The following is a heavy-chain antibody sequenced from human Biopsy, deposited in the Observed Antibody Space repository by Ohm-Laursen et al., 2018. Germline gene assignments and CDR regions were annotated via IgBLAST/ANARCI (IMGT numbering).Heavy chain of an antibody. D-gene: IGHD3-22*01. V-gene: IGHV4-61*01. CDR1: GGSVNSDSSY. CDR2: ISYSGST. Sequence: SETLSLTCAVSGGSVNSDSSYWSWIRQPPGKGLEWIGYISYSGSTKYNPSLKSPVTISVDTSKNQFSLKLSSVTAADTAVYYCARGDYFDSNGYFWFDPWGQGTLVTVSS. CDR3: ARGDYFDSNGYFWFDP. J-gene: IGHJ5*02.